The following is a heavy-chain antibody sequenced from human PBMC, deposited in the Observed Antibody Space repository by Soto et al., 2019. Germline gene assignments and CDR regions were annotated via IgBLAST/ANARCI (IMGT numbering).Heavy chain of an antibody. D-gene: IGHD7-27*01. CDR2: IYSGSGT. J-gene: IGHJ5*02. V-gene: IGHV3-53*01. CDR3: ARGVNALTS. Sequence: GGSLRLSCVASGFSVSGNYITWVRQAPGKGLEWVSVIYSGSGTHFADSVKGRFTISRDNCKNTVYLQMSSLREEDTAVYYCARGVNALTSWGQGTLVTVSS. CDR1: GFSVSGNY.